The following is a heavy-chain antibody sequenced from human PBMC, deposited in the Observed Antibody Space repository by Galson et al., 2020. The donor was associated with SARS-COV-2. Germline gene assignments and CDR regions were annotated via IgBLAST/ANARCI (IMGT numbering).Heavy chain of an antibody. V-gene: IGHV4-59*08. CDR1: GGSLSGYY. CDR2: IYSTGST. CDR3: GRARGVSSGFTLNLPLHAFDI. D-gene: IGHD3-10*01. J-gene: IGHJ3*02. Sequence: SETLSLTCGVSGGSLSGYYWSWIRQPPGKGLEWIGYIYSTGSTNYSHSLRSRVTASVDTSKNQLSLTVTSVTAADTAVYYCGRARGVSSGFTLNLPLHAFDIWGPGTMVVVSS.